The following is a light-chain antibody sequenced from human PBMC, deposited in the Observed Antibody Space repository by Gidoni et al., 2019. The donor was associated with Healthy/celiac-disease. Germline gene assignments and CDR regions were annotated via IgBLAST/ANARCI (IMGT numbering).Light chain of an antibody. CDR3: QVWDSSSDHVV. Sequence: SYVLTQPPSVSVAPGKTARITCGGNNIGSKSVHWYQQEPGQAPVLVIYYDSDRPSGIPERFSGSNSGNTATLTISRVEAGDEADYYCQVWDSSSDHVVFGGGTKLTGL. CDR1: NIGSKS. J-gene: IGLJ2*01. CDR2: YDS. V-gene: IGLV3-21*04.